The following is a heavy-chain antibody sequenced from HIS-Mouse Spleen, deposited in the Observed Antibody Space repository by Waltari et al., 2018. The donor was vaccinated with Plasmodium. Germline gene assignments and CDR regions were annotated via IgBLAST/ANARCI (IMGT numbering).Heavy chain of an antibody. CDR3: ARPYDSGWPFDAFDI. Sequence: EVQLVESGGGLVQPGGSLRLSCAASGFTFSSYSMNWVRQAPGKGLEWVSYISSSSSTIYYADSVKGRFTISRDNAKNSLYLQMNSLRDEDTAVYYCARPYDSGWPFDAFDIWGQGTMVTVSS. CDR2: ISSSSSTI. J-gene: IGHJ3*02. D-gene: IGHD6-19*01. V-gene: IGHV3-48*02. CDR1: GFTFSSYS.